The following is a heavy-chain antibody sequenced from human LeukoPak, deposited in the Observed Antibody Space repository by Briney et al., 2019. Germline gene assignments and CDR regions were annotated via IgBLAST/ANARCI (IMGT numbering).Heavy chain of an antibody. CDR2: ISIVSGHT. CDR1: GFTFSSHA. J-gene: IGHJ6*02. Sequence: PGGSLRLSCAASGFTFSSHAVSWVGQAPGKGLEWVSSISIVSGHTYYADSVKGRFTISRDNSKNTLYLQMNSLRAEDTALYYCARGSSWYYTYYYYYGMDVWGQGTTVTVSS. D-gene: IGHD6-13*01. V-gene: IGHV3-23*01. CDR3: ARGSSWYYTYYYYYGMDV.